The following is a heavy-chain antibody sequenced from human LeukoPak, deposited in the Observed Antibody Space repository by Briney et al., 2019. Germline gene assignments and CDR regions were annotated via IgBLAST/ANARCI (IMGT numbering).Heavy chain of an antibody. V-gene: IGHV4-59*08. D-gene: IGHD1-1*01. CDR1: GGSISNYY. J-gene: IGHJ2*01. CDR3: ARRGGNGDWYFDL. CDR2: MFYSGST. Sequence: PSETLSLTCTVSGGSISNYYWSWIRQPPGKGLEWIGYMFYSGSTNYNPSLKSRVTLSVDTSKNQFSLKLTSLTAADTAVYYCARRGGNGDWYFDLWGRGTLVTVSS.